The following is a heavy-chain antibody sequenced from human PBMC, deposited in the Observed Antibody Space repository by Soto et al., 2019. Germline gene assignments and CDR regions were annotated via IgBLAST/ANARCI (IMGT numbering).Heavy chain of an antibody. V-gene: IGHV3-30*18. CDR1: GFTFSTNG. CDR2: ISHDDRNK. Sequence: QVQLVESGGGVVQPGTSLRLSCAVSGFTFSTNGMHWVRQAPGKGLEWVAVISHDDRNKYYADSVKGRFSISRYNSKNTLYLQMNSLRAEDTAVYYCAKDRDRSWAFDYWGQGTLVTVSA. CDR3: AKDRDRSWAFDY. D-gene: IGHD3-22*01. J-gene: IGHJ4*02.